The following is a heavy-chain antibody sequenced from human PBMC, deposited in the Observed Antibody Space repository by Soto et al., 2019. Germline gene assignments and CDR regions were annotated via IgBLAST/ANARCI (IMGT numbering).Heavy chain of an antibody. CDR1: GFAFSSYW. CDR2: INSDGSST. D-gene: IGHD3-22*01. CDR3: ARDPMIVPDAFDF. V-gene: IGHV3-74*01. J-gene: IGHJ3*01. Sequence: PGGSLRLSSAASGFAFSSYWMHWVRQAPGKGLVGVSRINSDGSSTGYADSVKGRVTISRDNAKNTLYMQMNSPGAGDTDVYYCARDPMIVPDAFDFWSQGTKATFS.